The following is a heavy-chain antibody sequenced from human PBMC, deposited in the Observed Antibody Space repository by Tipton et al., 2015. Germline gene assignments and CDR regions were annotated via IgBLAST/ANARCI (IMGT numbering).Heavy chain of an antibody. CDR3: ARDGKQREYSGFDLGMDV. Sequence: QVQLVQSGAEVKRPGASVTVSCKGSGYAFTSYGVGWVRLAPGQGLECMGWISPYNGDANYAHNVQGRVTMTTDTSTSTAYMELRSLRFEDTAVYYCARDGKQREYSGFDLGMDVWGQGTTVIVSS. D-gene: IGHD5-12*01. J-gene: IGHJ6*02. CDR1: GYAFTSYG. V-gene: IGHV1-18*01. CDR2: ISPYNGDA.